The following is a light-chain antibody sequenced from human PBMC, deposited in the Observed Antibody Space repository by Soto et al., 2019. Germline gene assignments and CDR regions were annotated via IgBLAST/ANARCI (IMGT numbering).Light chain of an antibody. Sequence: DIQMTQSPSSVSASVGDRVTITCRASQGIGSWLAWYQQKPGKDPKLLIYAASSLQGAVPSRFIGRGSGTDFTLTISSLQPEDYATYYCHQANSCPYTFGQGTKLEIK. J-gene: IGKJ2*01. V-gene: IGKV1D-12*01. CDR1: QGIGSW. CDR3: HQANSCPYT. CDR2: AAS.